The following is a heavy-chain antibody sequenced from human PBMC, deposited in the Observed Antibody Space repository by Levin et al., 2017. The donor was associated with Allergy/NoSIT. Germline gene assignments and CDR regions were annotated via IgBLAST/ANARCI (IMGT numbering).Heavy chain of an antibody. CDR1: GYTFTSYY. D-gene: IGHD4-17*01. V-gene: IGHV1-46*01. CDR3: ARDPRGAWYFDL. Sequence: GASVKVSCKASGYTFTSYYMHWVRQAPGQGLEWMGIINPSGGSTSYAQKFQGRVTMTRDTSTSTVYMELSSLRSEDTAVYFCARDPRGAWYFDLWGRGTLVTVSS. CDR2: INPSGGST. J-gene: IGHJ2*01.